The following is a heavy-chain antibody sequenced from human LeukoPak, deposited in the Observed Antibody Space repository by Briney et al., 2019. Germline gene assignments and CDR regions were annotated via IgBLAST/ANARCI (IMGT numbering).Heavy chain of an antibody. J-gene: IGHJ4*02. Sequence: GGSLRLSCAASGFTFSSYSMNWVRQAPGKGLEWVAYIQYDGSNQQYADSVKGRFSISRDRSKNIPYLQMNSLRAEDTAVYYCARDYYYDSSGFIWGQGTLVTVSS. D-gene: IGHD3-22*01. V-gene: IGHV3-30*02. CDR1: GFTFSSYS. CDR3: ARDYYYDSSGFI. CDR2: IQYDGSNQ.